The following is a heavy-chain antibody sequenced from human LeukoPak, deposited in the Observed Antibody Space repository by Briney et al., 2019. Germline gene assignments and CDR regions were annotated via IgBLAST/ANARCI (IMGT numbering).Heavy chain of an antibody. CDR1: GFTFSDYF. V-gene: IGHV3-11*04. CDR2: ISSSGTG. CDR3: ARPAYCGGNCYYFPDY. Sequence: PGGSLRLSCAASGFTFSDYFMSWIRQAPGKGLEWLSHISSSGTGYYTDSAKGRATISRDNAKNSLYLQMNSLRAEDTAVYYCARPAYCGGNCYYFPDYWGQGTLVTVSS. D-gene: IGHD2-21*02. J-gene: IGHJ4*02.